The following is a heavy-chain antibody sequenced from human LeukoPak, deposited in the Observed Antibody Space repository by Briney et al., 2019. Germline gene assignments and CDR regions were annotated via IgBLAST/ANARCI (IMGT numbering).Heavy chain of an antibody. CDR2: INHSGST. Sequence: SETLSHTCAVYGGSFSGYYWSWIRQPPGKGLEWIGEINHSGSTNYNPSLKSRVTISVDTSKNQFSLKLSSVTAADTAVYYCARSMIVVVITDEGDAFDIWGQGTMVTVSS. CDR1: GGSFSGYY. V-gene: IGHV4-34*01. D-gene: IGHD3-22*01. CDR3: ARSMIVVVITDEGDAFDI. J-gene: IGHJ3*02.